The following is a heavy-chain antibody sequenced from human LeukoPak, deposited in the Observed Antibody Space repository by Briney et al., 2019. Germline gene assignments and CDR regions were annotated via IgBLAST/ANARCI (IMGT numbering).Heavy chain of an antibody. Sequence: PGGSLRLSCSASGFTFSSYGMHWVRPAPGKGLEWVAVIWYDGSNKYYADSVKGRFTISRDNAKNSLYLQMNSLRAEDTAVYYCARGWVSLYEYFQHWGQGTLVTVSS. D-gene: IGHD3-16*01. CDR3: ARGWVSLYEYFQH. CDR2: IWYDGSNK. CDR1: GFTFSSYG. V-gene: IGHV3-33*03. J-gene: IGHJ1*01.